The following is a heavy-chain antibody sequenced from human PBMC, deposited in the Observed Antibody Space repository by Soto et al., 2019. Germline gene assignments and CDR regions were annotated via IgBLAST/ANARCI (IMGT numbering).Heavy chain of an antibody. CDR1: GGSFSGYY. CDR3: ARYGSGSFYYYYGMDV. J-gene: IGHJ6*02. V-gene: IGHV4-34*01. CDR2: INHSGST. D-gene: IGHD3-10*01. Sequence: KASETLSLTCAVYGGSFSGYYWSWIRQPPGKGLEWIGEINHSGSTNYNPSLKSRVTISVDTSKNQFSLKLSSVTAADTAVYYCARYGSGSFYYYYGMDVWGQGTTVTVSS.